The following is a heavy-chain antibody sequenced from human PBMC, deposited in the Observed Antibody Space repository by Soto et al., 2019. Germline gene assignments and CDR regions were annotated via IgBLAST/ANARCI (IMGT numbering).Heavy chain of an antibody. Sequence: EVQLVESGGGLIEPGGSLRLSCAASGFTFQTYSMAWVRQAPGKGLEWVSYIGAGHSPLLYAASVKGRFTISRDDAKNSLYLQMDSLRDEDTAIYYCARDKPDGVASFDIWGQGTMVTVSS. CDR3: ARDKPDGVASFDI. CDR2: IGAGHSPL. CDR1: GFTFQTYS. V-gene: IGHV3-48*02. J-gene: IGHJ3*02.